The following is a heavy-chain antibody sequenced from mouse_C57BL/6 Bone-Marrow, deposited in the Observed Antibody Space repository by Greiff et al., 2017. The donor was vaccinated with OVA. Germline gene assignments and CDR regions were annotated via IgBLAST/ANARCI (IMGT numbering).Heavy chain of an antibody. D-gene: IGHD2-12*01. CDR3: ARCGDDGYWYFDV. CDR2: IYHSDGST. J-gene: IGHJ1*03. Sequence: VQLQESGPGLVKPGASVKSSCKASGYTFTSYDINWVKQRPGQGLEWLGWIYHSDGSTKYDEKFKGKATVTVDTSSSTAYMELHSLTSEDSAVYFCARCGDDGYWYFDVWGTGTTVTVSS. CDR1: GYTFTSYD. V-gene: IGHV1-85*01.